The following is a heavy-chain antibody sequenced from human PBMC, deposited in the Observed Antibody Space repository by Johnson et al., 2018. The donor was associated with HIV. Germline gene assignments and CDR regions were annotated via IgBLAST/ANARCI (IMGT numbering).Heavy chain of an antibody. CDR1: GFTFSSYA. CDR3: AKSNWGRDAFDI. V-gene: IGHV3-23*04. Sequence: VQLVESGGGVVQPGRSLRLSCAASGFTFSSYAMSWVHQAPGKGLEWVSAISGSGGSTYYADSVKGRFTISRDNSKNTLYLQMNSLRAEDTAVYYCAKSNWGRDAFDIWGQGTMVTVSS. J-gene: IGHJ3*02. CDR2: ISGSGGST. D-gene: IGHD7-27*01.